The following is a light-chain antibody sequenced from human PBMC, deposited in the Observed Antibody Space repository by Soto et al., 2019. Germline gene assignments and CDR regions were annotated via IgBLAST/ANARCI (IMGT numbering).Light chain of an antibody. CDR2: EVS. Sequence: QSALTQPDSVSGSPGQAITISCTGTSSDVGGYNYVSWYQQHPGKAPKLMIYEVSNRPSGVSNRFSGSKSGNTASLTISGLQAYDEADYYCSSYTSSSTLVFGGGTKVTVL. V-gene: IGLV2-14*01. CDR1: SSDVGGYNY. CDR3: SSYTSSSTLV. J-gene: IGLJ2*01.